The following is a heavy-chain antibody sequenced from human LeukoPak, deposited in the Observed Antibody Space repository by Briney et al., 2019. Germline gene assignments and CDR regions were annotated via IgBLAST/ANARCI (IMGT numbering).Heavy chain of an antibody. D-gene: IGHD2-2*01. Sequence: SETLSLTCAVSGYSISSGYYWGWIRQPPGKGLEYIGIIYHSGSTYYNPSLKSRVTISVDTSKNQFSLKVNSVTAADTAVYYCAVQHCSSISCWIDPWGQGTLVTVSS. CDR2: IYHSGST. J-gene: IGHJ5*02. V-gene: IGHV4-38-2*01. CDR1: GYSISSGYY. CDR3: AVQHCSSISCWIDP.